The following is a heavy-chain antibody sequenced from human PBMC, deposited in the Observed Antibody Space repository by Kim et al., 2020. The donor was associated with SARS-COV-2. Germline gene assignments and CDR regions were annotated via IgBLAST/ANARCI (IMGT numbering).Heavy chain of an antibody. CDR1: GFTFSNTW. CDR3: ATGTGRSDFDY. Sequence: GGSLRLSCAASGFTFSNTWMSWVRLAPGKGLEWVGRIKSKTDGGTTDYAAPVKGRFTISRDDSKNTLFVQMNSLKTEDTGVYYCATGTGRSDFDYWGQGTLVTVSS. CDR2: IKSKTDGGTT. J-gene: IGHJ4*02. V-gene: IGHV3-15*01. D-gene: IGHD1-1*01.